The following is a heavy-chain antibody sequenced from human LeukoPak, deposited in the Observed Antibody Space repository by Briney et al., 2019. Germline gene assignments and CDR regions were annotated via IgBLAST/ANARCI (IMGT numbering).Heavy chain of an antibody. J-gene: IGHJ4*02. D-gene: IGHD3-22*01. CDR1: GGSISNYY. Sequence: SETLSLTCTVSGGSISNYYWSWIRQPPGKGLEWIGYIQYSGSTNYNPSLKSRVTISVDTSKNQFSLKLTSVTAADTAVYYYARSVFTTSSHPYFCDYWGQGTLVTVSS. V-gene: IGHV4-59*01. CDR2: IQYSGST. CDR3: ARSVFTTSSHPYFCDY.